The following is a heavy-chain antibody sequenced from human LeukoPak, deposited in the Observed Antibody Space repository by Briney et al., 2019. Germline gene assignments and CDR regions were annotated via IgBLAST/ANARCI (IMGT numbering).Heavy chain of an antibody. Sequence: ASVKVSCKASGYTFTGYYMHWVRQAPGQGLEWKGWINPNSGGTNYAQRFQGRVTMTRDTSISTAYMELSRLRSDDTAVYYCARDVDIVATMNYWGQGTLVTVSS. CDR1: GYTFTGYY. CDR2: INPNSGGT. J-gene: IGHJ4*02. CDR3: ARDVDIVATMNY. D-gene: IGHD5-12*01. V-gene: IGHV1-2*02.